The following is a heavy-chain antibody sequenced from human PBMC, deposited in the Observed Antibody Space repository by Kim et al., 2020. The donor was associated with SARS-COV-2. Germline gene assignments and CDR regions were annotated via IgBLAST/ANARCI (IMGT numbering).Heavy chain of an antibody. D-gene: IGHD6-19*01. J-gene: IGHJ4*02. V-gene: IGHV3-30*01. Sequence: YAYSVKGRFTISRDNSKNTLYLQMNSLRAEDTAVYYCARGRYSSGWYLNYWGQGTLVTVSS. CDR3: ARGRYSSGWYLNY.